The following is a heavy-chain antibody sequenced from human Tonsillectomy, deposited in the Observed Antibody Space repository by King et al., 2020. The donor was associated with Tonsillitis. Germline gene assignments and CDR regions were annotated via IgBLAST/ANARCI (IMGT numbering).Heavy chain of an antibody. CDR1: GFTFNTYG. CDR3: ARDRLWFGVMDF. J-gene: IGHJ4*02. D-gene: IGHD3-10*01. V-gene: IGHV3-33*08. Sequence: QLVQSGGGVVQPGRSLRLSFAASGFTFNTYGIHWVRQAPGKGLEWVAVIHYDGRNKYYADSVKGRFTISRDNSKNTLYLEMNSLRAEDTAVYYCARDRLWFGVMDFWGQGTLLSVSS. CDR2: IHYDGRNK.